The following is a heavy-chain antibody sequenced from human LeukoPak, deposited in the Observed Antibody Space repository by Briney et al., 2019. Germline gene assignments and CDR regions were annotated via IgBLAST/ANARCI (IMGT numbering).Heavy chain of an antibody. CDR3: ATWYSSGWYLGY. Sequence: PGGSLRLSCAASGFPFSNYEMNWVRQAPGKGLEWVSYIRGGGSATYYADSVKGRFTVSRDNAKNSLYPQMNSLRAEDTAVYYCATWYSSGWYLGYWGQGTLVTVSS. J-gene: IGHJ4*02. CDR1: GFPFSNYE. CDR2: IRGGGSAT. V-gene: IGHV3-48*03. D-gene: IGHD6-19*01.